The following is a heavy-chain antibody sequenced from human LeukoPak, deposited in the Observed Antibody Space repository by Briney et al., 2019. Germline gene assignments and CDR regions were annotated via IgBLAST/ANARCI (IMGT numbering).Heavy chain of an antibody. CDR1: GFTFDDYG. CDR3: ARRGVWFGELAFDY. CDR2: INWNGGST. Sequence: GGSLRLSCAASGFTFDDYGMSWVRQAPGKGLEWVSGINWNGGSTGYADSVKGRFTISRDNAKNSLYLQMNSLRAEDTALYYCARRGVWFGELAFDYWGQGTLVTVSS. J-gene: IGHJ4*02. V-gene: IGHV3-20*04. D-gene: IGHD3-10*01.